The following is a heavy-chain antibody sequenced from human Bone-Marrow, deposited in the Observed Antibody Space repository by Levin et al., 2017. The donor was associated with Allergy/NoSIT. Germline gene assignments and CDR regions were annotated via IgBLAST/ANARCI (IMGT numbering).Heavy chain of an antibody. V-gene: IGHV1-69*13. J-gene: IGHJ4*02. Sequence: SVKVSCKASGGTFNTYTLSWVRQAPGQGLEWMGRIIPMYGTTDYAQKFQGRVTMTADESTNTVYMELSSLRSEDTAVYYCARVPAFYYDSSGTYTDYWGQGTAVTVSS. CDR3: ARVPAFYYDSSGTYTDY. D-gene: IGHD3-22*01. CDR1: GGTFNTYT. CDR2: IIPMYGTT.